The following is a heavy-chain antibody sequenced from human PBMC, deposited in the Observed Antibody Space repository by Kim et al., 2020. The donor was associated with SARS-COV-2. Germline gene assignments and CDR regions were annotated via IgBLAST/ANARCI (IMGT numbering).Heavy chain of an antibody. V-gene: IGHV3-7*03. Sequence: GGSLRLSCAASGFTFSRYYMTWVRQAPGKGLEWVANIRPDASEKFYVASVKGRFTISRDNAMNSLYLQMNNLRAEDTAVYYCARWGVALVDEFGIDVWGQGTTVTVSS. J-gene: IGHJ6*02. CDR1: GFTFSRYY. CDR2: IRPDASEK. CDR3: ARWGVALVDEFGIDV. D-gene: IGHD3-16*01.